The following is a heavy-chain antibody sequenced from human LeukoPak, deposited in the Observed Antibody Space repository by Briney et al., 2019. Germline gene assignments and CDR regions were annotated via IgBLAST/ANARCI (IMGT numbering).Heavy chain of an antibody. CDR2: TYYRSKWYN. CDR1: GDSVSSNSAA. J-gene: IGHJ4*02. CDR3: ARLIQIDILTGYSQPALFDY. Sequence: SQTLSLTCAISGDSVSSNSAAWNWIRQSPSRGLEWLGRTYYRSKWYNDYAVSVKSRITINPDTSKNQFSLQLNSVTPEDTAVYYCARLIQIDILTGYSQPALFDYWGQGTLVTVSS. V-gene: IGHV6-1*01. D-gene: IGHD3-9*01.